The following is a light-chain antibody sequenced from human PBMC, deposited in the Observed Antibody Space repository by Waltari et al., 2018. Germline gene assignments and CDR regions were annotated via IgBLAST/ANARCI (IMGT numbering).Light chain of an antibody. CDR1: SSALGSLNY. CDR2: DVS. V-gene: IGLV2-8*01. Sequence: QSALTQPPSASGSPGQSVTISCSGTSSALGSLNYFTWFQQHTGKAPKLIIYDVSKRPSVVADRFSGSKSGSTASLTVSGLQAEDGADYYCSSYGGSNNFVLFGGGTKLTVL. CDR3: SSYGGSNNFVL. J-gene: IGLJ3*02.